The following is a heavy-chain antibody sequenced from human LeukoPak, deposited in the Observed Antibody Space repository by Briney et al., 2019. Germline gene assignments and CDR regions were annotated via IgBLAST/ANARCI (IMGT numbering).Heavy chain of an antibody. V-gene: IGHV1-18*01. D-gene: IGHD3-22*01. Sequence: RASVTVSFTASGYTFTIYGISWVRQAPGQGLGWMGWISAYNGNTNYTQKLEGRVTMTTHTSTSTAYMELRSLRSDDTAVYYCARVTSGVYDSSGYTDAFDIWGQGTMVTVSS. CDR1: GYTFTIYG. J-gene: IGHJ3*02. CDR3: ARVTSGVYDSSGYTDAFDI. CDR2: ISAYNGNT.